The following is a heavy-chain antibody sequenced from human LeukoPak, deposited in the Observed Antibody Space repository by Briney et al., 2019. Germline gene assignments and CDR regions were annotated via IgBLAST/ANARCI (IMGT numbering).Heavy chain of an antibody. D-gene: IGHD6-6*01. J-gene: IGHJ4*02. CDR2: IFYSGRN. V-gene: IGHV4-59*01. CDR3: ARDIASRRLDY. Sequence: PSETLSLTCTVSGGSISTNYWSWIRQPPGKGLEWIGNIFYSGRNNYNPSLRSRVTMSVDTSKNQFSLKLSSVTAADTAVYYCARDIASRRLDYWGQGTLVTVSS. CDR1: GGSISTNY.